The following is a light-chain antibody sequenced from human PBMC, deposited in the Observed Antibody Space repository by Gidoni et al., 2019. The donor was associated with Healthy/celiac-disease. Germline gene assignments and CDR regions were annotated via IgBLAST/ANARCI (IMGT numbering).Light chain of an antibody. Sequence: IVLPLSPGPLSLSPGERATLSCRASQSVSSSYLVWYQQKPGQAPRLLIYGASSRATGIPGRFSGSGSGTDFTLTISRLEPEDFAVYYCQQYGSSPLTFGGXTKVEIK. CDR3: QQYGSSPLT. V-gene: IGKV3-20*01. J-gene: IGKJ4*01. CDR1: QSVSSSY. CDR2: GAS.